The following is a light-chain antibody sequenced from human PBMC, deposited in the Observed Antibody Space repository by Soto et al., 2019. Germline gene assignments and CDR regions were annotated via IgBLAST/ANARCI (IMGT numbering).Light chain of an antibody. J-gene: IGKJ3*01. CDR3: QQSHNTPFP. V-gene: IGKV1-39*01. CDR2: AMS. CDR1: PSISND. Sequence: DIQMTQSPSSLSASVGDRVTITCRASPSISNDFNWYQHKSGTAPKLLSYAMSSVQSGVPSRFSGSGSGTDFTLTISSLQPEDFATYFCQQSHNTPFPFGPGTKVDIE.